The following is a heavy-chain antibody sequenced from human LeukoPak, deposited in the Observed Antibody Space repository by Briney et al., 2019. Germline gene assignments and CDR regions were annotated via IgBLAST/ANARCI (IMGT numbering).Heavy chain of an antibody. V-gene: IGHV1-2*02. CDR2: INPNSGGT. CDR3: ARDRGYYYDSSGYYWVLDY. J-gene: IGHJ4*02. Sequence: ASVKVSCKASGYTFTGYYMHWVRQAPGQGLEWMGWINPNSGGTNYAQKFQGRVTMTRDTSISTAYMELSRLRSDDTAVYYCARDRGYYYDSSGYYWVLDYWGQGTLVTVSS. CDR1: GYTFTGYY. D-gene: IGHD3-22*01.